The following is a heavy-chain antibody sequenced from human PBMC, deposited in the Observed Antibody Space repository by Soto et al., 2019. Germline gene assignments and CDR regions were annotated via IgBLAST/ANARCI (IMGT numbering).Heavy chain of an antibody. V-gene: IGHV3-20*04. CDR1: GFTVSTSQ. J-gene: IGHJ6*02. D-gene: IGHD2-2*01. CDR2: INWNGGST. Sequence: GGSLRLSCAASGFTVSTSQMTWVRQAPGKGLEWVSGINWNGGSTGYADSVKGRFTISRDNAKNSLYLQMNSLRAEDTALYYCARSSGTVLVPAAITYYYYGMDVWGQGTTVTVSS. CDR3: ARSSGTVLVPAAITYYYYGMDV.